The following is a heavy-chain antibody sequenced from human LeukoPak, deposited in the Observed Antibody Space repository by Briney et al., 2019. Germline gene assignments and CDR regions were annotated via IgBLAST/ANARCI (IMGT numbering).Heavy chain of an antibody. J-gene: IGHJ6*02. V-gene: IGHV4-59*11. D-gene: IGHD3-10*01. CDR2: IYYSGST. Sequence: SETLSLTCTVAGGSISSRYWSWIRQPPGEGLEWIGYIYYSGSTNYNPSLKSRVTISVDTSKNQFSLKLSSVTAADTAVYYCARDFKLTMVRGVISYYYGMDVWGQGTTVTVSS. CDR1: GGSISSRY. CDR3: ARDFKLTMVRGVISYYYGMDV.